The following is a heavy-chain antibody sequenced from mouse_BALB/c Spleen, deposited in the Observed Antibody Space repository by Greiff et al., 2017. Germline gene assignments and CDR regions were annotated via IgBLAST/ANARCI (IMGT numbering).Heavy chain of an antibody. J-gene: IGHJ2*01. D-gene: IGHD2-2*01. CDR3: ARRGRLPLDY. Sequence: VQLKESGAELVRPGALVKLSCKASGFNIKDYYMHWVKQRPEQGLEWIGWIDPENGNTIYDPKFQGKASITADTSSNTAYLQLSSLTSEDTAVYYCARRGRLPLDYWGQGTTLTVSS. V-gene: IGHV14-1*02. CDR1: GFNIKDYY. CDR2: IDPENGNT.